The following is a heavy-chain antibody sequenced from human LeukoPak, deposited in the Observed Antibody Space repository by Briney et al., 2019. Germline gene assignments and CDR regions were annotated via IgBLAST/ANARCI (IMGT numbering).Heavy chain of an antibody. D-gene: IGHD3-16*02. V-gene: IGHV1-2*02. Sequence: ASVKVSCKASGYTFTGYYMHWARQAPGQGLEWMGWINPSSGGTDYAQKFQGRVTMTRDTSITTAYMELSRLRSDDTAVYYCARGPRAGMITFGGVIAYFDYWGQGTLVTVSS. CDR2: INPSSGGT. CDR1: GYTFTGYY. J-gene: IGHJ4*02. CDR3: ARGPRAGMITFGGVIAYFDY.